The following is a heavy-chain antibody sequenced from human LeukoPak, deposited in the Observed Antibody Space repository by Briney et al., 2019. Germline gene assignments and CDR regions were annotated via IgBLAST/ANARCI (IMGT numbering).Heavy chain of an antibody. D-gene: IGHD1-14*01. Sequence: SETLSLTCNVSGASIKTYYWTWIRQPPGKGLEYVGYIYSRGSTNYNPSLKSRVTLSVDTSKNQFSLRLRSPTAADTAVYYRARVREGNHLHQFYLDSWGQGTLVTVSS. CDR2: IYSRGST. CDR1: GASIKTYY. J-gene: IGHJ4*02. CDR3: ARVREGNHLHQFYLDS. V-gene: IGHV4-59*01.